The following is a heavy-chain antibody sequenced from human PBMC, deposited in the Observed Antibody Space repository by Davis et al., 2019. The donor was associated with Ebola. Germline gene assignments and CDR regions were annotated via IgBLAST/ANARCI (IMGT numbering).Heavy chain of an antibody. D-gene: IGHD3-3*01. Sequence: GESLKISCTDSVITFSSYAMTWVRQAPGKGLEWVSAISGSGGSTYYADSVKGRFTISRDNSKKTLYLQMNSLRAEDTAVYYCAKSGLSFGVVKYHYGMDVWGKGPRSPSPQ. CDR3: AKSGLSFGVVKYHYGMDV. CDR2: ISGSGGST. CDR1: VITFSSYA. V-gene: IGHV3-23*01. J-gene: IGHJ6*04.